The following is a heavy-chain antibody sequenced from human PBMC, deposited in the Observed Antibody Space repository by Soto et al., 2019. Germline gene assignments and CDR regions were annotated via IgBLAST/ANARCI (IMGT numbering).Heavy chain of an antibody. CDR1: EHTSTIYY. V-gene: IGHV1-2*02. CDR3: ATRDYDILTGYLHI. Sequence: QAHLVQSGAEVRKPGASVKVSCQALEHTSTIYYIHWVRQARGQGLEWMGWINADSGDTTYAEDFRGRVTSTRDTSTSTFHMELSRLSLDDTAMYFCATRDYDILTGYLHIWGQGPLITVSS. J-gene: IGHJ1*01. D-gene: IGHD3-9*01. CDR2: INADSGDT.